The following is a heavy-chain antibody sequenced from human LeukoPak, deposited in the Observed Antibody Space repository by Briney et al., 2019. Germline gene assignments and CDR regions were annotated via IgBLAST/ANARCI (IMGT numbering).Heavy chain of an antibody. CDR3: ARVRWGFGELFERPFDY. CDR1: GDSVSSNSAA. V-gene: IGHV6-1*01. D-gene: IGHD3-10*01. CDR2: TYYRSKWYN. J-gene: IGHJ4*02. Sequence: SQTLSLTCAISGDSVSSNSAAGNWIRHSPSRGLEWLGRTYYRSKWYNDYAVAVKIRITINPDTSEHQFSLQLNSVTPEDTAVYYCARVRWGFGELFERPFDYWGQGTLVTVSS.